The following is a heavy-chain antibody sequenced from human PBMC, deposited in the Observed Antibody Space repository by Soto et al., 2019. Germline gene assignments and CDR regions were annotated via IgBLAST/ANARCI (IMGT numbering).Heavy chain of an antibody. CDR2: IHAGNGNT. Sequence: QVKLVQSGAEEKKPGASVKVSCKASGYTFTGYAMHWVRQAPGQRLEWMGWIHAGNGNTKYSQKFQGRVTITRDTSASTAYMELSNLRSEDTAVYYCARAVAVPADFDYWGQGTLVTVSS. CDR1: GYTFTGYA. CDR3: ARAVAVPADFDY. J-gene: IGHJ4*02. D-gene: IGHD6-19*01. V-gene: IGHV1-3*05.